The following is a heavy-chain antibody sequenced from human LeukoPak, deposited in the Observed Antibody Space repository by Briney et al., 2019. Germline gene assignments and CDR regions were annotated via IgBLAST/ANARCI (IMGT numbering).Heavy chain of an antibody. CDR3: ARQDGYNWGAFDI. D-gene: IGHD5-24*01. J-gene: IGHJ3*02. Sequence: GGSLRLSCAASGFTFGPFWTHWVRQAPGKGLVWVSRMNTDGSTTTYADSVKGRFSISRDNAKDTLYLQMNSLRAEDTAVYYCARQDGYNWGAFDIWGQGTMVTASS. V-gene: IGHV3-74*03. CDR1: GFTFGPFW. CDR2: MNTDGSTT.